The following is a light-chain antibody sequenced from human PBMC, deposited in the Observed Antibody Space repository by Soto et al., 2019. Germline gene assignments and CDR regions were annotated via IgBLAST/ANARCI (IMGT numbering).Light chain of an antibody. V-gene: IGKV1-39*01. J-gene: IGKJ5*01. Sequence: DIQMTQSPSSLSASVGDRVTITCRASHSCGSYLNWYQQKPGKAPKLLIYAASSLQSGVPSRFSGSGSGTDFTLAISSLQPDDFATYYCQQSYSTPHTFGQGTRLEIK. CDR1: HSCGSY. CDR2: AAS. CDR3: QQSYSTPHT.